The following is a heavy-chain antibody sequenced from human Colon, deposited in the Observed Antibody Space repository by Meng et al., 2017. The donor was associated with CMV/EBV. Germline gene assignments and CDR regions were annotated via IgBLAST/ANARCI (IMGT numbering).Heavy chain of an antibody. J-gene: IGHJ4*02. CDR2: VYISGNT. Sequence: QVQLRRLGPRWSRPSESLSRTYTVSGASITCYYWSWIRQTAGKGLEWIGRVYISGNTNYNPSLKSRVTMSIDTSKNQLSLNIRSVTAADTAVYYCARDSNLSGLAYWGQGTLVTVSS. V-gene: IGHV4-4*07. D-gene: IGHD3-10*01. CDR3: ARDSNLSGLAY. CDR1: GASITCYY.